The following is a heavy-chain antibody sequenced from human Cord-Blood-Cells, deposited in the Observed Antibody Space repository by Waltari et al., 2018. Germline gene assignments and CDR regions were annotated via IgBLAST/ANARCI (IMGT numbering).Heavy chain of an antibody. CDR2: IYSGGST. CDR3: ARVLGYYDSSGYLGEEDV. J-gene: IGHJ6*02. D-gene: IGHD3-22*01. Sequence: EVQLVESGGGLIQPGGSLRLSCAASGFTVSSNYMSWVRQAPGKGLEWVSVIYSGGSTDYADSVKGRFTISRDNSKNTLYLQMNSLRAEDTAVYYCARVLGYYDSSGYLGEEDVWGQGTTVTVSS. V-gene: IGHV3-53*01. CDR1: GFTVSSNY.